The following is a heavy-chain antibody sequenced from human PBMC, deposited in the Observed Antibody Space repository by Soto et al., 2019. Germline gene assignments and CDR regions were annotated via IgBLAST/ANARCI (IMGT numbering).Heavy chain of an antibody. CDR2: INHSGST. CDR3: ARGPVVVTAMKAFDI. J-gene: IGHJ3*02. V-gene: IGHV4-34*01. D-gene: IGHD2-21*02. Sequence: SETLSLTCAVYGGSFRGYYWSWIRQPPGKGLEWIGEINHSGSTNYNPSLKSRVTISVDTSKNQFSLKLSSVTAADTAVYYCARGPVVVTAMKAFDIWGQGTMVTVSS. CDR1: GGSFRGYY.